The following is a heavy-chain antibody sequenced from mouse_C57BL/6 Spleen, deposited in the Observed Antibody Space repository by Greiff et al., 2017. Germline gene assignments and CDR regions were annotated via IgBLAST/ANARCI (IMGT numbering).Heavy chain of an antibody. J-gene: IGHJ4*01. CDR3: ARGTTVVEGDYYAVDY. V-gene: IGHV1-50*01. D-gene: IGHD1-1*01. CDR1: GYTFTSYW. Sequence: QVQLQQPGAELVKPGASVKLSCKASGYTFTSYWMQWVKQRPGQGLEWIGEIDPSASYTHYNQKFKGKATLTVYTSSTTAYMQLSSLTSEDSAVYYCARGTTVVEGDYYAVDYWGQGTSVTVSS. CDR2: IDPSASYT.